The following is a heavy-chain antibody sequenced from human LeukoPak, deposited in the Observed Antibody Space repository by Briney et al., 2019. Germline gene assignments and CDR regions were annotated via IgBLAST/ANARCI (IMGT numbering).Heavy chain of an antibody. CDR2: IIPIFGTA. CDR1: GGTFSSYA. CDR3: ARDRIVVVPAAHLYYYYGMDV. V-gene: IGHV1-69*13. D-gene: IGHD2-2*01. J-gene: IGHJ6*02. Sequence: GASVKVSCKASGGTFSSYAISWVRQAPGQGLEWMGGIIPIFGTANYAQKFQGRVTITADESTSTAYMELSSLRSEDTAVYYCARDRIVVVPAAHLYYYYGMDVWGQGTTVTVSS.